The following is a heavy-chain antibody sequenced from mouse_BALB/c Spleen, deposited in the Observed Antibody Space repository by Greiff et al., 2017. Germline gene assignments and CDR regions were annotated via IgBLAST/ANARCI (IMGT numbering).Heavy chain of an antibody. CDR1: GFTFSSYA. Sequence: EVMLVESGGGLVKPGGSLKLSCAASGFTFSSYAMSWVRQSPEKRLEWVAEISSGGSYTYYPDTVTGRFTISRDNAKNTLYLEMSSLRSEDTAMYYCARGDGYPAWFAYWGQGTLVTVSA. CDR2: ISSGGSYT. V-gene: IGHV5-9-4*01. J-gene: IGHJ3*01. D-gene: IGHD2-3*01. CDR3: ARGDGYPAWFAY.